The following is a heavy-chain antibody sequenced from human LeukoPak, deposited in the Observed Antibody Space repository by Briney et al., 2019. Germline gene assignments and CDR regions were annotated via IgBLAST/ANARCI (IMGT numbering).Heavy chain of an antibody. V-gene: IGHV1-24*01. CDR1: GYTLTELS. D-gene: IGHD4-11*01. J-gene: IGHJ4*02. CDR2: FDPEDGET. Sequence: ASVKVSCKVSGYTLTELSMHWVRQAPGKGLEWMGGFDPEDGETIYAQKFQGTVTMTEDTSTDTAYMELSSLRSEDAAVYYCATAISYSDYFDYWGQGTLVTVSS. CDR3: ATAISYSDYFDY.